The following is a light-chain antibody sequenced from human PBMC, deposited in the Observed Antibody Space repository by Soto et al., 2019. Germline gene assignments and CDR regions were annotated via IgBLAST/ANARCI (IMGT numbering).Light chain of an antibody. CDR2: GAT. J-gene: IGKJ5*01. Sequence: EIVLTQSPGALSLSPGERATLSCWPSESVSDYLAWYQQKPGLAPRLLIHGATKRTSGTPDRFSGTGSGTAFTLAISRLEPEDFAVYYCQQYVTSPAITFGQGTRLEI. CDR3: QQYVTSPAIT. V-gene: IGKV3-20*01. CDR1: ESVSDY.